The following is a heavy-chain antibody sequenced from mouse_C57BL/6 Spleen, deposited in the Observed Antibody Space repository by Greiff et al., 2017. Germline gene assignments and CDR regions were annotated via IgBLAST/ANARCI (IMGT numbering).Heavy chain of an antibody. V-gene: IGHV1-74*01. Sequence: QVQLQQPGAELVKPGASVKVSCKASGYTFTSYWMHWVKQRPGQGLEWIGRIHPSDSDTNYNQKFKGKATLPVDKSSSTAYMQLSSLTSEDSAVYYCAIGITTVVYAMDYWGQGTSVTVSS. CDR3: AIGITTVVYAMDY. J-gene: IGHJ4*01. CDR2: IHPSDSDT. D-gene: IGHD1-1*01. CDR1: GYTFTSYW.